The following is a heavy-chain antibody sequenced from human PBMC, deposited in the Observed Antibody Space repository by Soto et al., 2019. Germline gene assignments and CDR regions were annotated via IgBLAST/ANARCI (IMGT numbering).Heavy chain of an antibody. Sequence: SETLSLTCAVSGGSIDSAGSYWSWIRQIPGRGLEWVGHIYHGGTTDYNPSLKSRITMSEDTSKNQFSRELISVTAADTAVYYCARYCSGGTCYDRIDYWGQGTLVTVAA. D-gene: IGHD2-15*01. CDR3: ARYCSGGTCYDRIDY. CDR2: IYHGGTT. V-gene: IGHV4-31*11. J-gene: IGHJ4*02. CDR1: GGSIDSAGSY.